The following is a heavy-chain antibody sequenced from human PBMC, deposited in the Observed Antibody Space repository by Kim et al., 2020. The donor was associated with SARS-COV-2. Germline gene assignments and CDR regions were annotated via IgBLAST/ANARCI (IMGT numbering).Heavy chain of an antibody. Sequence: YAASVRGRFTISRDDSKTTAFLQMNSLKSEDTAVYYCIHYGSGSYSTDYWGQGTLVTVSS. D-gene: IGHD3-10*01. V-gene: IGHV3-73*01. J-gene: IGHJ4*02. CDR3: IHYGSGSYSTDY.